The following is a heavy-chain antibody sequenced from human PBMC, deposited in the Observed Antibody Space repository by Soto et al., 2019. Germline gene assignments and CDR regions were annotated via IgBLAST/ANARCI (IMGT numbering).Heavy chain of an antibody. Sequence: ASVKVSCKASGYTFSRYGISWVRQAPGQGLEWMGWISGYNGNTNYAQKFQGRVTMTTDTATSTAYMELRSLTSDDTAVYYCARDLPNTFYYYGMDVWGQGTTVTVSS. CDR3: ARDLPNTFYYYGMDV. D-gene: IGHD3-16*01. J-gene: IGHJ6*02. CDR1: GYTFSRYG. CDR2: ISGYNGNT. V-gene: IGHV1-18*01.